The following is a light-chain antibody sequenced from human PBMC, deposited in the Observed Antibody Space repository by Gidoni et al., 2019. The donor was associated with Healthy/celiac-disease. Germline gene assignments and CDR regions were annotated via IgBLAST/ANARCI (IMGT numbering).Light chain of an antibody. CDR1: SSNIGAGYD. J-gene: IGLJ3*02. CDR2: GNN. V-gene: IGLV1-40*01. Sequence: QSVLTQPPSVSEAPGQRVTISCTGSSSNIGAGYDVHWYLQLPGTAPKLLIYGNNNRPSGVPDRFSGSKSGTSASLAITGLQAEDEADYYCQSYDSSLSGSVFGGGTKLTVL. CDR3: QSYDSSLSGSV.